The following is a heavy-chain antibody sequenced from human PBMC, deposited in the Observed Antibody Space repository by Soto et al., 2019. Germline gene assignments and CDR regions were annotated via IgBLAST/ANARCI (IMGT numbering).Heavy chain of an antibody. Sequence: GGSLRLSCAASGFTFSSYAMHWVRQAPGKGLEWVAVISYDGSNKYYADSVKGRFTISRDNSKNTLYLQMNSLRAEDTAVYYCARVGELERRDAFDIWGQGTMVTVSS. CDR1: GFTFSSYA. CDR2: ISYDGSNK. V-gene: IGHV3-30*04. CDR3: ARVGELERRDAFDI. D-gene: IGHD1-1*01. J-gene: IGHJ3*02.